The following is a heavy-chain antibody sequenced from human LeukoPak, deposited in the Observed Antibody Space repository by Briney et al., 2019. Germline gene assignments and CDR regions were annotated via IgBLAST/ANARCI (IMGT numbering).Heavy chain of an antibody. Sequence: GGSLRLSCAASGFTFSNAWMSWVRQAPGKGLEWVGRIKSKNDGGTTDYVAPVKGRFTISRDDSKTMLYLQMNSLKTEDTAVYYCTTSGGVPVWGQGTLVTVSS. V-gene: IGHV3-15*01. J-gene: IGHJ4*02. CDR2: IKSKNDGGTT. CDR1: GFTFSNAW. CDR3: TTSGGVPV. D-gene: IGHD1-26*01.